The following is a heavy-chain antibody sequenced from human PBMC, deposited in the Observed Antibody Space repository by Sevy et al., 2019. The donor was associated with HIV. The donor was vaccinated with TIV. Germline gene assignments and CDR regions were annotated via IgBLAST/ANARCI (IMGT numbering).Heavy chain of an antibody. V-gene: IGHV1-2*06. Sequence: ASVKVSCKTTGYIFSDYNMHWGRQSPGQGLEWMALINPNSGVTIYAHNFRAMVSVTSDTSMSTAYMELSGLTSDDTAVYYCVREDINGPRTLLSFDIWGQGTMVTVSS. CDR1: GYIFSDYN. D-gene: IGHD3-3*01. CDR2: INPNSGVT. J-gene: IGHJ3*02. CDR3: VREDINGPRTLLSFDI.